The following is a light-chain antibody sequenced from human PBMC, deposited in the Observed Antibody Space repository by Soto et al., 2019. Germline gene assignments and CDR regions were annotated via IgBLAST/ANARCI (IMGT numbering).Light chain of an antibody. Sequence: EIVLTQSPATLSLSPGERPTLSCRASQSVSSYLAWYQQKPGQAPRLLIYDASNRATGIPARFIGSGSGTDFTLTISSLEPEDFAVYYCQQRSNWPPESTFGQGTKLEIK. J-gene: IGKJ2*02. CDR3: QQRSNWPPEST. CDR2: DAS. V-gene: IGKV3-11*01. CDR1: QSVSSY.